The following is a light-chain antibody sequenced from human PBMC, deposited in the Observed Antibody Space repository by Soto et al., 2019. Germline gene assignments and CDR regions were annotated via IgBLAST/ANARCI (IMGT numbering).Light chain of an antibody. CDR3: QQADSFPIT. CDR2: GTS. Sequence: IQLTQSPSSVSASVGDRVTITCRTSQGIIGWLAWYQQKPGKAPKLLIYGTSSLLGGVPSRFSGSGSGTDFTLTISRLQPEDFATYYCQQADSFPITFGQGTRWRL. J-gene: IGKJ5*01. V-gene: IGKV1-12*01. CDR1: QGIIGW.